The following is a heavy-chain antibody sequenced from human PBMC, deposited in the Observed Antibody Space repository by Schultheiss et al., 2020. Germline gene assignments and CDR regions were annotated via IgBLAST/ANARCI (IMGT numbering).Heavy chain of an antibody. V-gene: IGHV3-9*01. CDR2: ISWNSVSI. J-gene: IGHJ4*02. CDR1: GFTFDDSA. Sequence: GGSLRLSCEASGFTFDDSAMHWVRQAPGKGPEWVSGISWNSVSIVYADSARGRFAISRDNAKKSLYLQMNSLRAEDTAVYYCARDRARRSGKRGEYYFDYWGQGTLVTVSS. CDR3: ARDRARRSGKRGEYYFDY. D-gene: IGHD3-10*01.